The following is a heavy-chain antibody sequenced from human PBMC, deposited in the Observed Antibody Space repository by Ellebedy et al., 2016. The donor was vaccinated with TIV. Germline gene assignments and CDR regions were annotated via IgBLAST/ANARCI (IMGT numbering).Heavy chain of an antibody. CDR3: AKDLWYYDSSGYYPNGDAFVI. CDR1: GSTFSSSG. J-gene: IGHJ3*02. CDR2: IRHDGSNK. Sequence: PGGSLRLSCAASGSTFSSSGMHWVRQAPGKGRGGVAFIRHDGSNKYYADSVKDRFTISRDNSKNTLYLQMNSLRAEDTAVYYCAKDLWYYDSSGYYPNGDAFVIWGQGTMVTVSS. D-gene: IGHD3-22*01. V-gene: IGHV3-30*02.